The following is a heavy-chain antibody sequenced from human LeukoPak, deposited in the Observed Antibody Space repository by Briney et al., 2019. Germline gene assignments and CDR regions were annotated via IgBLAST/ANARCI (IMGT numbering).Heavy chain of an antibody. CDR1: GYTFTGYY. V-gene: IGHV1-2*06. CDR2: ITPNSGVT. D-gene: IGHD2-15*01. J-gene: IGHJ4*02. CDR3: ASELDCSGGSCYGY. Sequence: ASVKVSCKASGYTFTGYYLHWVRQAPGQGLEWMGRITPNSGVTNYAQKFQGRVTMTRDTSISTAYMELSRLRSEDTAVYYCASELDCSGGSCYGYWGQGTLVTVSS.